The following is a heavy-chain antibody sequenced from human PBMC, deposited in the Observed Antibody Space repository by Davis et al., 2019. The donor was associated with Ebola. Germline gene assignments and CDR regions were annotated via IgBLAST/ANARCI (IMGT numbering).Heavy chain of an antibody. V-gene: IGHV3-23*01. CDR3: AKAKTTVTTYGDY. D-gene: IGHD4-17*01. CDR2: ISTTGGST. CDR1: GFTFSSYA. J-gene: IGHJ4*02. Sequence: GESLKISCAASGFTFSSYAMSWVRQAPGKGLEWVSSISTTGGSTFYTDSVKGRFTISRDNSKNTLSLQMNSLRAEDTAVYYCAKAKTTVTTYGDYWGQGTLVTVSS.